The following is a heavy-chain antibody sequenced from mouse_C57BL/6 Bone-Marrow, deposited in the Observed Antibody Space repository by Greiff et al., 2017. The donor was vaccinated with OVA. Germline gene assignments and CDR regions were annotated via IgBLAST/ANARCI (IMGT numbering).Heavy chain of an antibody. CDR1: GYTITSYW. V-gene: IGHV1-59*01. Sequence: VQLQQPGAELVRPGTSVKLSCKASGYTITSYWMHWVKQRPGQGLEWIGVIDPSDSYTNYNQKFKGKATLTVDTSSSTAYMQLSSLTSEDSAVYYCACFYYYDYWGQGTTLTVSS. J-gene: IGHJ2*01. D-gene: IGHD1-1*01. CDR2: IDPSDSYT. CDR3: ACFYYYDY.